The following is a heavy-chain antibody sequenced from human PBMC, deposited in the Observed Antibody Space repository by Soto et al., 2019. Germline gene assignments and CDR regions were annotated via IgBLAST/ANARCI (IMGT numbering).Heavy chain of an antibody. CDR3: AKASGESYPESRVFDQ. D-gene: IGHD1-26*01. CDR2: IINTGGDT. V-gene: IGHV3-23*01. CDR1: GLTFSRYA. Sequence: EVQLLESGGGLVQPGGSLRLSCAVSGLTFSRYAMSWVRQAPGKGLEWVSAIINTGGDTLYADSVKARFTISRDNFKNTLYLQMNSQRAEDAAIYYCAKASGESYPESRVFDQWGQGTRVTVSS. J-gene: IGHJ4*02.